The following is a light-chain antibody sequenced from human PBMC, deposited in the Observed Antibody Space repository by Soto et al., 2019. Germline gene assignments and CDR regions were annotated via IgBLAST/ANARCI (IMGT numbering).Light chain of an antibody. Sequence: EIVLTQSPGTLSLSPGERATLSCRASQSVSSSYLAWYQQKPGQAPRLLIYGASSRATGIPDRFSGSGSGTDFNLTISRLEPEDFALYYCQQYGSAPQCTFGQGTKLEIK. CDR3: QQYGSAPQCT. V-gene: IGKV3-20*01. J-gene: IGKJ2*02. CDR1: QSVSSSY. CDR2: GAS.